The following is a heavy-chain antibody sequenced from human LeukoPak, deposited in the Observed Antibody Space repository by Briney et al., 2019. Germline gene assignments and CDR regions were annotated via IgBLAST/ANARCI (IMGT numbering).Heavy chain of an antibody. CDR1: GGSISSYY. V-gene: IGHV4-59*01. CDR3: ARYVWGSYPTFEDY. J-gene: IGHJ4*02. Sequence: TETLSLTCAVSGGSISSYYWSWIRQPPGKGLEWIAYIYYSGSTHHNPSLKSRVTISVDTSKNQFSLKLSSVTAADTAVYYCARYVWGSYPTFEDYWGQGTLVTVSS. CDR2: IYYSGST. D-gene: IGHD3-16*02.